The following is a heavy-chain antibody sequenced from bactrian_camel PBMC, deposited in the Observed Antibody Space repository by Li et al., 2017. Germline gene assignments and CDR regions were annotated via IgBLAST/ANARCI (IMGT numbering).Heavy chain of an antibody. CDR3: VAERPWKMGTCADNY. V-gene: IGHV3S63*01. J-gene: IGHJ4*01. CDR1: GFTSKTFC. Sequence: HVQLVESGGDSVQAGGSLRLSCQATGFTSKTFCMAWFRQAPGKEREAVAYIGNNNKIYTDSVKGRFTLSQDNAKAPTIMLTLQMDSLNTEDTAMYYCVAERPWKMGTCADNYWGQGTQVTV. CDR2: IGNNNK. D-gene: IGHD1*01.